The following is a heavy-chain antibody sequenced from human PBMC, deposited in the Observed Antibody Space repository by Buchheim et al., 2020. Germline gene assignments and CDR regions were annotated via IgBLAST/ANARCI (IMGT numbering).Heavy chain of an antibody. V-gene: IGHV4-34*01. CDR3: ARGGGNSHLIVLRERSRVFDS. D-gene: IGHD2-8*01. Sequence: QVQLQQWGAGLLKPSETLSLTCAVYGGSFSGYYWSWIRQPPGKGLEWIGEINHSGSTNYNPSLKSRVSISVETSKNQFSLKLSSVTAADTAVYYCARGGGNSHLIVLRERSRVFDSLGQGTL. CDR1: GGSFSGYY. CDR2: INHSGST. J-gene: IGHJ4*02.